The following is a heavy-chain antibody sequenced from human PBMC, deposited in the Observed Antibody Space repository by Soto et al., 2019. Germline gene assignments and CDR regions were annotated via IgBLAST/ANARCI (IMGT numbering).Heavy chain of an antibody. CDR2: ISGSGGST. CDR1: GFTFSSYA. V-gene: IGHV3-23*01. J-gene: IGHJ4*02. D-gene: IGHD1-26*01. Sequence: EVQLLESGGGLVQPGGSLRLSCAASGFTFSSYAMSWVRQAPGKGLEWVSAISGSGGSTYYADSVKGRFTISRDNSKKTLYLQMNSRRDEDKAVYYCAKKMSVGASKWAFEYWGQVTLVTVS. CDR3: AKKMSVGASKWAFEY.